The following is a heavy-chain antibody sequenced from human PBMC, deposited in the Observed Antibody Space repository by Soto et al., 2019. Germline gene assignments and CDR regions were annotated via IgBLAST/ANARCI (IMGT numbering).Heavy chain of an antibody. CDR2: IKQDGGEK. Sequence: EVQLVESGGGLVQPGGSLRLSCAASGLTVSRYWMAWVRQAPGKGLEYVANIKQDGGEKYYVDSVKGRFTISRDNARNSLSLQMNTLRVDDTAVYYCARIPLTTTTWYFDLWGRGTLVTVSS. V-gene: IGHV3-7*01. J-gene: IGHJ2*01. CDR1: GLTVSRYW. D-gene: IGHD1-26*01. CDR3: ARIPLTTTTWYFDL.